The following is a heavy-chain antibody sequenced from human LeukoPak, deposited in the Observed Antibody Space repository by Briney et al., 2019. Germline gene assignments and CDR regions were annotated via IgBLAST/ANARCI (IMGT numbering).Heavy chain of an antibody. CDR2: IGISSGNT. V-gene: IGHV3-48*04. CDR3: AKVGGWIAATRCLDF. J-gene: IGHJ4*02. CDR1: GFIFSDYS. Sequence: GGSLRLSCAASGFIFSDYSMNWVRQAPGKGLEWISYIGISSGNTKYADSVKGRFTISGDNAKNTLYLQMDGLRAEDTAVYYCAKVGGWIAATRCLDFWGRGTLVTVSS. D-gene: IGHD2-15*01.